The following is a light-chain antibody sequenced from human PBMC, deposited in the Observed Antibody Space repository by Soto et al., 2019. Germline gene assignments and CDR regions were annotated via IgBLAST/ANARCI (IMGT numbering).Light chain of an antibody. CDR1: QSIRTN. CDR2: GAS. CDR3: QQYNNWPPFT. Sequence: EIVMTQSPATLSVSPGERATLSCRASQSIRTNLGWYQQKPGQAPRLLIYGASTRATGVPARFSGSGSGTEFTLPISSLQSEDSAVYSCQQYNNWPPFTFGQGTRLEIK. V-gene: IGKV3-15*01. J-gene: IGKJ5*01.